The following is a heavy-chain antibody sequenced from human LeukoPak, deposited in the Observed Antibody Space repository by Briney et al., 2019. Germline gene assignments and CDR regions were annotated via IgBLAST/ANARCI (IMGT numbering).Heavy chain of an antibody. CDR3: ARDATQTWGMDV. V-gene: IGHV4-61*08. J-gene: IGHJ6*02. CDR1: GGSISSGGYY. CDR2: IYYSGST. Sequence: PSQTLSLTCTVSGGSISSGGYYWSWIRQPPGKGLEWIGYIYYSGSTNYNPSLKSRVTISVDTSKNQFSLKLSSVTAADTAVYYCARDATQTWGMDVWGQGTTVTVSS.